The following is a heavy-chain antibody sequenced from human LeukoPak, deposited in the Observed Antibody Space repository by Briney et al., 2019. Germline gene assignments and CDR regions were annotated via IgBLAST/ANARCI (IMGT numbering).Heavy chain of an antibody. CDR3: ARGTAAGRREFNFDY. Sequence: PGGSLRLSCAASGFAFSDYYMSWIRQAPGKGLEWLSYISSTSSFTNYADSVKGRFTISRDNAKNSLYLQMNSLRAEDTAVHYCARGTAAGRREFNFDYWGQGTLGTVSS. D-gene: IGHD6-13*01. J-gene: IGHJ4*02. CDR2: ISSTSSFT. V-gene: IGHV3-11*05. CDR1: GFAFSDYY.